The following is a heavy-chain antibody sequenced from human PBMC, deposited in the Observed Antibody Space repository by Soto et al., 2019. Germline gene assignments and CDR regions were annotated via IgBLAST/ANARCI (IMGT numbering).Heavy chain of an antibody. J-gene: IGHJ6*02. CDR3: AHSGPSITMVRGRSYYYYGMDV. D-gene: IGHD3-10*01. CDR2: IYWDDDK. Sequence: SGPTLVNPTQTLTLTCTFSGFSLSTSGVGVGWIRQPPGKALEWLALIYWDDDKRYSPSLKSRLTITKDTSKNQVVLTMTNMDPVDTATYYCAHSGPSITMVRGRSYYYYGMDVWGQGTTVTVSS. CDR1: GFSLSTSGVG. V-gene: IGHV2-5*02.